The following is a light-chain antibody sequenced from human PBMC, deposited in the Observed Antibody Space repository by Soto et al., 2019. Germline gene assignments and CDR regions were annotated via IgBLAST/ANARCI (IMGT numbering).Light chain of an antibody. V-gene: IGLV2-14*03. Sequence: QFALTQPASVSASPGQSITISCTGNISDFGRYNYVSWHQQHPGKAPKLMIYDVSNRPSGVSNRFSGSKSGNTASLTISGLQAEDEADYYCSSYTSSSLHVFGTGTKVTVL. CDR2: DVS. CDR1: ISDFGRYNY. J-gene: IGLJ1*01. CDR3: SSYTSSSLHV.